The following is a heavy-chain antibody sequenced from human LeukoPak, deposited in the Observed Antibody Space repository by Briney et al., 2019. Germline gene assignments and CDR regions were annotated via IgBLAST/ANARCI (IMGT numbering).Heavy chain of an antibody. V-gene: IGHV1-8*01. D-gene: IGHD1-26*01. Sequence: ASVKASCKASGYTLTSYDINWVRQATGQGLEWMGWMNPNSGNTGYAQKFQGRVTMTRNTSISTAYMELSSLRSEDTAVYYCARMASRRIVGATKADYWGQGTLVTVSS. CDR1: GYTLTSYD. CDR3: ARMASRRIVGATKADY. J-gene: IGHJ4*02. CDR2: MNPNSGNT.